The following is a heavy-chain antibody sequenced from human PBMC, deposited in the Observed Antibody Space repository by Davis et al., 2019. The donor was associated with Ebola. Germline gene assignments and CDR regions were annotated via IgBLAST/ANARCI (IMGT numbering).Heavy chain of an antibody. J-gene: IGHJ6*04. CDR1: VCTFSRPA. CDR3: ARVQVVVVAATHFGMDV. V-gene: IGHV1-18*01. Sequence: SVPVPRLPSVCTFSRPAIIRARQPPAHALEWMGWISAYNGNTNYAQKLQGRVTMTTYTSTSTAYMELRSLRSDGTAVYYCARVQVVVVAATHFGMDVWGKGTTVTVSS. D-gene: IGHD2-15*01. CDR2: ISAYNGNT.